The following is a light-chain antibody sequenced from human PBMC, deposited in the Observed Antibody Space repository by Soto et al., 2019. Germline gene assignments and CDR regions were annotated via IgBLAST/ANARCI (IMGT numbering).Light chain of an antibody. V-gene: IGKV3-20*01. J-gene: IGKJ1*01. Sequence: EIVLKQSPGTLSLTPGERATLSCRASQSVSGFLAWYQQKPGQAPRLLIYGASNRATGIPDRFSGSGSGTDFTLTISRLEPEDFAVYYCQQYGSSGTFGQGTKVDIK. CDR3: QQYGSSGT. CDR2: GAS. CDR1: QSVSGF.